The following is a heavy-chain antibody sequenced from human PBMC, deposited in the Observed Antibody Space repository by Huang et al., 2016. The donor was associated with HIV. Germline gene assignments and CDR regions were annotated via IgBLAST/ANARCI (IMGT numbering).Heavy chain of an antibody. CDR2: FSCTRSNI. Sequence: EVQLVESGGALVQHGGSLKLSCVVSGFDFSKYSMNWVRQGPGNGLEWVSYFSCTRSNIDYADSVKGRFTISRDNAKNSVFLQMRSLRAEDTALYYCARTEMEYYYGSSGYYPDYWGQGTQVTVSS. J-gene: IGHJ4*02. V-gene: IGHV3-48*01. CDR1: GFDFSKYS. CDR3: ARTEMEYYYGSSGYYPDY. D-gene: IGHD3-22*01.